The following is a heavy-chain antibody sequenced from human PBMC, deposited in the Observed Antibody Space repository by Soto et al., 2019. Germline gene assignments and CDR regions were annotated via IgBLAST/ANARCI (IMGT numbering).Heavy chain of an antibody. Sequence: ASVKVSCKASGYTFTSYYMHWVRQAPGQGLEWMGRINPSCGRASYAQKFQGRVTITADESTSTAYMELSSLRSEDTAVYYCASSSGPLFYWGQGTLVTVSS. V-gene: IGHV1-46*01. D-gene: IGHD6-19*01. J-gene: IGHJ4*02. CDR2: INPSCGRA. CDR3: ASSSGPLFY. CDR1: GYTFTSYY.